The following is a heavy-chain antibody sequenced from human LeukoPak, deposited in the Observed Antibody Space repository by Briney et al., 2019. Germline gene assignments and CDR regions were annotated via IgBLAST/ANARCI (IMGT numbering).Heavy chain of an antibody. CDR3: ARDASGGWYAYYYYYIDV. D-gene: IGHD6-19*01. J-gene: IGHJ6*03. V-gene: IGHV3-74*01. CDR2: MNSDGSST. CDR1: GFTFSSYW. Sequence: PGGSLRLSCAAAGFTFSSYWMHWVRQAPGKGLVWVSRMNSDGSSTSYADSVKGRFTISRDNAKNTLYLQMNSLRAEDTAVYYCARDASGGWYAYYYYYIDVWGKGTTVTVSS.